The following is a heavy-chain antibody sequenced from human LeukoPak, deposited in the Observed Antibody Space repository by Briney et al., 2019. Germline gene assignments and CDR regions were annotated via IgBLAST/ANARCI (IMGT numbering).Heavy chain of an antibody. Sequence: GSLRLSCAASGFTFSSYEMNWVRQAPGKGLEWVSYISSRGSTIYYADSVKGRFTISRDNAKNSLYLQMNSLRAEDTAVYYCARDHYGDYSLDYWGQGTLVTVSS. CDR2: ISSRGSTI. D-gene: IGHD4-17*01. V-gene: IGHV3-48*03. CDR3: ARDHYGDYSLDY. J-gene: IGHJ4*02. CDR1: GFTFSSYE.